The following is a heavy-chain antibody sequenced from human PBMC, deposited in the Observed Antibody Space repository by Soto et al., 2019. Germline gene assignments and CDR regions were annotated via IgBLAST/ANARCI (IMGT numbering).Heavy chain of an antibody. Sequence: EVQVVESGGGLVQPGGSLKISCAASGFTFSIYSMNWVRQAPGKGLEWISYISSSSSTIYYADSVKGRFTISRDTAKNSLYLQMNSLRAEDTAVYYCATYYGSGSYFPDHYYNGMDVWGQGTTVTVSS. CDR1: GFTFSIYS. CDR3: ATYYGSGSYFPDHYYNGMDV. J-gene: IGHJ6*02. V-gene: IGHV3-48*01. CDR2: ISSSSSTI. D-gene: IGHD3-10*01.